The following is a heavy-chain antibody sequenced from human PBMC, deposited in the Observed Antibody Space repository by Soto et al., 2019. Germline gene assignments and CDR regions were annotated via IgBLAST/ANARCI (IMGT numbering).Heavy chain of an antibody. V-gene: IGHV1-69*13. CDR2: IIPIFGTA. D-gene: IGHD4-4*01. CDR1: GGTFSSYA. J-gene: IGHJ6*02. CDR3: ARAARLQAHYYYGMDV. Sequence: SVKVSCKASGGTFSSYAISWVRQAPGQGLEWMGGIIPIFGTANYAQKFQGRVTITADESTSTAYMELSSLRYEDTAVYYCARAARLQAHYYYGMDVWGQGTTVTVSS.